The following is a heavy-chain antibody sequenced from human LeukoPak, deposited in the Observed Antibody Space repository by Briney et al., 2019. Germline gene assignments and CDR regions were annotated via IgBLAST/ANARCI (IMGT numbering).Heavy chain of an antibody. Sequence: GASVKVSCKASGYTFTNYYMHWVRQAPGQGLEWMGIINPSGGSTTYAQKFQGRVTMTRDMSTSTVYMELSSLRSEDTAVYYCARTTYYYDRFDYWGQGTLVTVSS. J-gene: IGHJ4*02. V-gene: IGHV1-46*01. D-gene: IGHD3-22*01. CDR1: GYTFTNYY. CDR2: INPSGGST. CDR3: ARTTYYYDRFDY.